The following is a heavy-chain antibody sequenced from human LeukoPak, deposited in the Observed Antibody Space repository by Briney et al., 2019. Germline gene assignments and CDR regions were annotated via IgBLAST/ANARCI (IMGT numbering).Heavy chain of an antibody. Sequence: PGGSLRLSCAASGFTFSSYAMSWVRQAPGKGLEWVSAISGSGGSTYYADSVKGRFTISRDNSKNTLYLQMDSLRAEDTALYYCARDPPDTVMDTEFDYWGQGTLVTVSS. CDR3: ARDPPDTVMDTEFDY. D-gene: IGHD5-18*01. CDR2: ISGSGGST. J-gene: IGHJ4*02. V-gene: IGHV3-23*01. CDR1: GFTFSSYA.